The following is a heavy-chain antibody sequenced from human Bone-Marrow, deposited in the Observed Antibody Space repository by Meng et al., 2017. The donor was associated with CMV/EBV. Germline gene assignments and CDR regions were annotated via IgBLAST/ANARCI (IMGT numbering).Heavy chain of an antibody. V-gene: IGHV3-23*01. CDR3: AKPAVYSSTWYSHYYYGMDV. J-gene: IGHJ6*02. CDR1: GFTFSSYA. D-gene: IGHD6-13*01. CDR2: ISGSGGST. Sequence: GGSLRLSCAASGFTFSSYAMSWVRQAPGKGLELVSVISGSGGSTYYADSVKGRFTISRDNSKNTLYLQMNSLRAEDTAVYYCAKPAVYSSTWYSHYYYGMDVWGQGTTVTSP.